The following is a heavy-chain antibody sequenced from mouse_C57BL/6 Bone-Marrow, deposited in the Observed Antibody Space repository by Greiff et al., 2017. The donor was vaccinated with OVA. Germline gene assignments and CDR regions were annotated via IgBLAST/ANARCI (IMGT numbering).Heavy chain of an antibody. D-gene: IGHD1-1*01. J-gene: IGHJ4*01. CDR1: GFNIKDDY. CDR3: TSSYGSSPYYYAMDY. V-gene: IGHV14-4*01. Sequence: VQLQQSGAELVRPGASVKLSCTASGFNIKDDYMHWVKQRPEQGLEWIGWLDPENGDTEYASKFQGKATITADTSSNTAYLQLSSLTSEDTAVYYCTSSYGSSPYYYAMDYWGQGTSVTVSS. CDR2: LDPENGDT.